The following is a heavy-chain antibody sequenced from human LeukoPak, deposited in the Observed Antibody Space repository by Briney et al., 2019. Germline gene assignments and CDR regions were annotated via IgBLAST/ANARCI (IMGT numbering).Heavy chain of an antibody. V-gene: IGHV1-46*01. Sequence: ASVKVSCKASGYTFPSYFKHWVRQAPGQGLEWMGIINPTGGSTTYAQKFQGRVTITRDTSASTAYMELSSLRSEDTAVYYCARDGDYYFDYWGQGTLVTVSS. D-gene: IGHD4-17*01. CDR3: ARDGDYYFDY. J-gene: IGHJ4*02. CDR1: GYTFPSYF. CDR2: INPTGGST.